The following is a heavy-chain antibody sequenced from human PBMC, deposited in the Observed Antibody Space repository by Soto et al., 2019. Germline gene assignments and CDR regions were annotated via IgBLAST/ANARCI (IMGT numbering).Heavy chain of an antibody. CDR1: GGSFSGYY. V-gene: IGHV4-34*01. CDR2: INHSGST. Sequence: QVQLQQWGAGLLKPSETLSLTCAVYGGSFSGYYWSWIRQPPGKGLAWIGEINHSGSTNYNPSLKSRVTISVDTSKNQFSLKLSSVTAADTAVYYCARDDGGKAAFDYWGQGTLVTVSS. D-gene: IGHD2-15*01. J-gene: IGHJ4*02. CDR3: ARDDGGKAAFDY.